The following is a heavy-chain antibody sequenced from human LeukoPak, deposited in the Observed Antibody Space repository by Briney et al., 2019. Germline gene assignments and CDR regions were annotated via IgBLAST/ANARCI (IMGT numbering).Heavy chain of an antibody. Sequence: GGSLRLSCAASGFTFSSYAMSWVRQAPGKGLEWVSAISGSGGCTYYADSVKGRFTISRDNSKNTLYLQMNSLRAEDTAAYYCAKVTESFYDSSGYPKFRGAIPWGQGTLVTVSS. CDR2: ISGSGGCT. CDR1: GFTFSSYA. D-gene: IGHD3-22*01. V-gene: IGHV3-23*01. J-gene: IGHJ5*02. CDR3: AKVTESFYDSSGYPKFRGAIP.